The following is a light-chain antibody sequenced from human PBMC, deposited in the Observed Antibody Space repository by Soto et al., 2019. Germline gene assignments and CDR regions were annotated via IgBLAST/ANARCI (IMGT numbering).Light chain of an antibody. V-gene: IGKV1-39*01. Sequence: DIQMTQSPSSLSAAVGDRVTITCRASQTVTNYLNWYQQKPGKAPNLLIYGATTLQSGVSSRFSGSESGTDFTLTISGLQSEDSEVYYCQQSYRYPWTFGQGTKVEIK. J-gene: IGKJ1*01. CDR2: GAT. CDR1: QTVTNY. CDR3: QQSYRYPWT.